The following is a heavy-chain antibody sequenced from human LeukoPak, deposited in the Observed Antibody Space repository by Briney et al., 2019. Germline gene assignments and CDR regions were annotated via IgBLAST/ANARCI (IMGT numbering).Heavy chain of an antibody. Sequence: GGSLRLSCAASGLTFSSYAMSWVRQAPGKGLEWVSAISGSGGSTYYADSVKGRFTISRDNSKNTLYLQMNSLRAEDTAVYYCAKYGYDFWSGYYTADYYYYYMDVWGKGTTVTVSS. J-gene: IGHJ6*03. CDR2: ISGSGGST. V-gene: IGHV3-23*01. CDR1: GLTFSSYA. CDR3: AKYGYDFWSGYYTADYYYYYMDV. D-gene: IGHD3-3*01.